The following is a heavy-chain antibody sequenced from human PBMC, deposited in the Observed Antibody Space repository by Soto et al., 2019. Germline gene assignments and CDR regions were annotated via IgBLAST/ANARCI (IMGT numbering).Heavy chain of an antibody. V-gene: IGHV1-69*01. CDR1: GGTFSSYA. D-gene: IGHD2-15*01. J-gene: IGHJ6*02. CDR2: IIPIFGTA. Sequence: QVQLVQSGAEVKKPGSSVKVSCKASGGTFSSYAISWVRQAPGQGLEWMGGIIPIFGTANYAQKFQGRVTITAHESTSKAYMELSSLRSEDTAVYYCARAYCSGGSCYSRYYDYYGMDVWGQGTTVTVSS. CDR3: ARAYCSGGSCYSRYYDYYGMDV.